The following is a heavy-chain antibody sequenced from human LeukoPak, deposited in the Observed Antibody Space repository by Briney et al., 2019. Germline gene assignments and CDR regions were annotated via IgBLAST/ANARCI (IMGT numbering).Heavy chain of an antibody. CDR2: ISYDGSNK. CDR3: ARGGKYYYDSSGYYYY. D-gene: IGHD3-22*01. V-gene: IGHV3-30-3*01. Sequence: GGSLRLSCAASGFTFSSYAMHWVRQAPGKGLEGVAVISYDGSNKYYADSVKGRFTISRDNSKNTLYLQMNSLRAEDTAVYYCARGGKYYYDSSGYYYYWGQGTLVTVSS. CDR1: GFTFSSYA. J-gene: IGHJ4*02.